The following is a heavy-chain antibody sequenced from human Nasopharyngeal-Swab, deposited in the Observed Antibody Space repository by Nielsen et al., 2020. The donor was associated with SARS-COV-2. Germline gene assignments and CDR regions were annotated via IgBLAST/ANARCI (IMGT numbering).Heavy chain of an antibody. J-gene: IGHJ6*02. CDR3: ARAAILFGMDV. Sequence: ARQTPGKGLEWMGRIIPILGIANYAQKFQGRVTITADKSTSTAYMELSSLRSEDTAVYYCARAAILFGMDVWGQGTTVTVSS. V-gene: IGHV1-69*04. CDR2: IIPILGIA. D-gene: IGHD3-3*01.